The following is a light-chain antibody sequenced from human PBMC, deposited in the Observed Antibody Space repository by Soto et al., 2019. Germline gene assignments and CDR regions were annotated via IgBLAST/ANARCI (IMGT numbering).Light chain of an antibody. CDR3: QQRSNWPPFT. CDR1: QTVSFY. V-gene: IGKV3-11*01. J-gene: IGKJ3*01. Sequence: EIVLTQSPATLSLSPGERATLSCRASQTVSFYLAWYQQKPGQAPRLLIYVASKRATGTPARFSGSGSGTDFTLTISSLEPEDFAVYYCQQRSNWPPFTFGPGTKVDI. CDR2: VAS.